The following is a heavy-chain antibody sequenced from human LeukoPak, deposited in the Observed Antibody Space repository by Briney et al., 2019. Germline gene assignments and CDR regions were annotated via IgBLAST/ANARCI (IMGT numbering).Heavy chain of an antibody. CDR2: ISSSSSYI. Sequence: GGSLRLXCAASGFTFSSYSMNWVRQAPGKGLEWVSSISSSSSYIYYADSVKGRFTISRDNAKNSLYLQMNSLRAEDTAVYYCAISTYYYDSSGYTDYWGQGTLVTVSS. CDR1: GFTFSSYS. CDR3: AISTYYYDSSGYTDY. V-gene: IGHV3-21*01. D-gene: IGHD3-22*01. J-gene: IGHJ4*02.